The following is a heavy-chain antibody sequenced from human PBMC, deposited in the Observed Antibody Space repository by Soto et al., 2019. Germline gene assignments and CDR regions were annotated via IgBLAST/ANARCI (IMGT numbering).Heavy chain of an antibody. CDR1: GGSISSSSYY. J-gene: IGHJ6*03. CDR3: ARHPRTRYCSSTSCPPYYYYYMDV. CDR2: IYYSGST. V-gene: IGHV4-39*01. D-gene: IGHD2-2*01. Sequence: QLQLQESGPGLVKPSETLSLTCTVSGGSISSSSYYWGWIRQPPGKGLEWIGSIYYSGSTYYNPSLKSRVTISVDTSKNQFSLVLSSVTAADTAVYYCARHPRTRYCSSTSCPPYYYYYMDVWGKGTTVTVSS.